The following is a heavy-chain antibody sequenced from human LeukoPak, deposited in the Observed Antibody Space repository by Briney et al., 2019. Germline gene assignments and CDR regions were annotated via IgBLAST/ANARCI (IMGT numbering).Heavy chain of an antibody. CDR2: IKQDGSEK. V-gene: IGHV3-7*01. CDR3: ARWGSEPRFDY. Sequence: GGSLRLSCAASGFTFSSYWMSWVRQAPGKGLEWVANIKQDGSEKYYVDSVKGRFTISRDNAKNSLYLQMNSLRAEDTAVYYYARWGSEPRFDYWGQGTLVTVSS. D-gene: IGHD1-14*01. J-gene: IGHJ4*02. CDR1: GFTFSSYW.